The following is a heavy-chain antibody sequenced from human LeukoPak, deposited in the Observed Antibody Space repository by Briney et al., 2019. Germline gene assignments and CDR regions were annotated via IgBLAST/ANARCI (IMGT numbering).Heavy chain of an antibody. D-gene: IGHD1-26*01. CDR2: ISTSSSHM. V-gene: IGHV3-21*01. J-gene: IGHJ5*02. CDR3: ARGSEWELLSCDH. CDR1: GFTFSSYS. Sequence: GGSLRLSCAASGFTFSSYSMNWVRQAPGKGLELVSSISTSSSHMYYADSVKGRFTVSRDNARDSLYLQMNSLRAEDTAVYYCARGSEWELLSCDHWGQGTLVTVSS.